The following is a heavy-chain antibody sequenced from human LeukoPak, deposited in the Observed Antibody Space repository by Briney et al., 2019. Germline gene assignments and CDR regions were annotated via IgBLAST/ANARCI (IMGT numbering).Heavy chain of an antibody. D-gene: IGHD1-26*01. CDR3: ARDREGSSPGGPNYYYYMDV. J-gene: IGHJ6*03. V-gene: IGHV4-61*02. Sequence: SETLSLTCTVSCGPISSGSYFGRCIPQPTGKALEWMGRLYPCGRINYNPSLKRRVPISVDMSKHEFSLNLSCVTGADTTVYYCARDREGSSPGGPNYYYYMDVWGKGTTVTVAS. CDR2: LYPCGRI. CDR1: CGPISSGSYF.